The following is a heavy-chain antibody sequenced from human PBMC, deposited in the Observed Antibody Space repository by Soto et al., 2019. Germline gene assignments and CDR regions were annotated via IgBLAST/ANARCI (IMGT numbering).Heavy chain of an antibody. V-gene: IGHV1-2*02. CDR2: INPKSAAT. CDR1: GYSVSDYF. J-gene: IGHJ6*02. D-gene: IGHD1-26*01. Sequence: QVQLVQSGAEVKKSGASVKVSCKASGYSVSDYFIQWVRQAPGQGLEWVAWINPKSAATNYAKKFQGRVSLTWDTSFSTAYMELTRLRPDDTAVYYCARIKWGRDYYNGMDVWGQGTTVIVSS. CDR3: ARIKWGRDYYNGMDV.